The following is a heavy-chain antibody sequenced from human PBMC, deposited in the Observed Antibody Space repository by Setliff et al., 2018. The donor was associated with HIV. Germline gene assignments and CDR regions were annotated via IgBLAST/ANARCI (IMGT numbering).Heavy chain of an antibody. CDR1: GYTFNAFY. J-gene: IGHJ4*02. CDR2: INPSGSIT. V-gene: IGHV1-46*02. CDR3: AREPPRRRGTVAEDY. D-gene: IGHD1-26*01. Sequence: ASVKVSCKTSGYTFNAFYIYWVRQAPRQGLEWMGMINPSGSITNYAQKFQGRLTLTRDTSMSTVYMELNSLKSEDTAIYYCAREPPRRRGTVAEDYWGQGTLVTVSS.